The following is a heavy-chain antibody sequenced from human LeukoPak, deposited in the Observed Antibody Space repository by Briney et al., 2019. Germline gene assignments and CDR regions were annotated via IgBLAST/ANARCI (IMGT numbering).Heavy chain of an antibody. J-gene: IGHJ4*02. CDR2: ISNSGNTI. Sequence: GGSLRLSCAASGFTFGDYYMARIRQAPGKGLEWVSYISNSGNTIKEADSVRGRFTISRDNAQNSLFLQMKSLRGDDTAVYYCARYRVITNDYFDSWGQGTLVTVSS. CDR3: ARYRVITNDYFDS. V-gene: IGHV3-11*01. CDR1: GFTFGDYY. D-gene: IGHD3-16*01.